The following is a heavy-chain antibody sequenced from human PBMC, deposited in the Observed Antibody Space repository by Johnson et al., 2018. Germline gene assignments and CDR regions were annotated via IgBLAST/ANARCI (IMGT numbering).Heavy chain of an antibody. CDR1: GFSFEDYA. J-gene: IGHJ6*03. CDR3: AKTQHRRYSGYRDDYYYYDMDV. D-gene: IGHD5-12*01. CDR2: ITWNSDYI. Sequence: VQLVQSGGGLVQPGRSXRLSCAASGFSFEDYAMHWVRQVPGKGLEWVSGITWNSDYIDYADSGKGRLPISRDNAKDYLYLQINSLRVEDTGLYYCAKTQHRRYSGYRDDYYYYDMDVWGKGTTVTVSS. V-gene: IGHV3-9*01.